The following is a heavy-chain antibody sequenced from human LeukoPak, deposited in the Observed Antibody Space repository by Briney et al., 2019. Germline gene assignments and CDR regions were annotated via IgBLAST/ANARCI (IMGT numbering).Heavy chain of an antibody. CDR2: MDPNSGNT. CDR1: GYTFTSYD. CDR3: ARSARKLSIGSRAPFDY. V-gene: IGHV1-8*03. D-gene: IGHD6-25*01. Sequence: ASVKVSCKASGYTFTSYDINWVRQATGQGLEWMGWMDPNSGNTGYAQKFQGRVTITRNTSISTAYMELSSLRSEDTAVYYCARSARKLSIGSRAPFDYWGQGTLVTVSS. J-gene: IGHJ4*02.